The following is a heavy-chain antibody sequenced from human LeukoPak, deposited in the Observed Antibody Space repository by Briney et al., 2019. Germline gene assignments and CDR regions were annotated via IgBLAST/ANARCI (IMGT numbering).Heavy chain of an antibody. CDR1: GFTFSSYS. CDR2: ISSSSSYI. J-gene: IGHJ4*02. Sequence: PGGSLRLSCAASGFTFSSYSMNWVRQAPGKGLEWVSSISSSSSYIYYADSVKGRFTISRDNSKNTLYLQMNSLRAEDTAVYYCAKNQYDFWSGYWYWGQGTLVTVSS. CDR3: AKNQYDFWSGYWY. V-gene: IGHV3-21*04. D-gene: IGHD3-3*01.